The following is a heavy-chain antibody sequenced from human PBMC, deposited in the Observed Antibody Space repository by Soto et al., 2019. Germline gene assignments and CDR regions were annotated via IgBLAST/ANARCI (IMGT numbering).Heavy chain of an antibody. CDR3: ARGDCTNGVCYTSYYYYYMDV. J-gene: IGHJ6*03. CDR2: IIPILGIA. V-gene: IGHV1-69*02. Sequence: ASVKVSCKASGGTFSSYTISWVRQAPGQGLEWMGRIIPILGIANYAQKFQGRVTITADKSTSTAYMELSSLRSEDTAVYYCARGDCTNGVCYTSYYYYYMDVWGKGTTVTVSS. CDR1: GGTFSSYT. D-gene: IGHD2-8*01.